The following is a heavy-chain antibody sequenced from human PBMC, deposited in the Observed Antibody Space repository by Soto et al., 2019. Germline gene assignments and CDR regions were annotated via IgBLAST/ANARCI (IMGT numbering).Heavy chain of an antibody. D-gene: IGHD3-22*01. Sequence: SVKVSCKASGGTFSSYAISWVRQAPGQGLEWMGGIIPIFGTPKYAQKFQGRVTIIADESTTTAYMELTSLRSEDTAVYYGPTPSHCDNGGYYLPFDYCGQGTLVAVSS. CDR3: PTPSHCDNGGYYLPFDY. CDR2: IIPIFGTP. CDR1: GGTFSSYA. V-gene: IGHV1-69*13. J-gene: IGHJ4*02.